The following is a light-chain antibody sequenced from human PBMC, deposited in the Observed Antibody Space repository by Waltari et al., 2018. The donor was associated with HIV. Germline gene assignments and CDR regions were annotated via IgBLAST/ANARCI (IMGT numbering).Light chain of an antibody. CDR1: QSISNNY. CDR2: GAT. Sequence: IVLTQSPITVSFSPGEKATLSCRAGQSISNNYVAGYQQKPGQAPRLLISGATSRATDIPDRFSGGGSGTDFTLTISRLEPEDSAVYFCKQYSLTPITFGGGTKVEIK. V-gene: IGKV3-20*01. CDR3: KQYSLTPIT. J-gene: IGKJ4*01.